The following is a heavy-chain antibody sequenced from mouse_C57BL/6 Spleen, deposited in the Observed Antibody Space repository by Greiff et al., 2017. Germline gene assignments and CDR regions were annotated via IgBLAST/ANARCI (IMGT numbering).Heavy chain of an antibody. D-gene: IGHD4-1*01. J-gene: IGHJ2*01. CDR2: ISDGGSYT. CDR3: ARDTGLDY. V-gene: IGHV5-4*01. Sequence: EVKVVESGGGLVKPGGSLKLSCAASGFTFRSYAMSWVRQTPEKRLEWVATISDGGSYTYYPDNVKGRFTISRDNAKNNLYLQMSHLKSEDTAMYYCARDTGLDYWGQGTTLTVSS. CDR1: GFTFRSYA.